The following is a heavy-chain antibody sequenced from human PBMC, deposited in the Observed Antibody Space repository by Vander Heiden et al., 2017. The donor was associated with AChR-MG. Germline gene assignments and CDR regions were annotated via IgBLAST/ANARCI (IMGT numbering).Heavy chain of an antibody. J-gene: IGHJ4*02. D-gene: IGHD6-19*01. V-gene: IGHV3-11*01. CDR1: GFTFSDYY. CDR3: ARAPPPIAVAGEDSDY. Sequence: QVQLVEPGGGLVKPGGSLRLSCAVSGFTFSDYYMSWIRQAPGKGLEWVSYISSSGGTIYYADSVKGRFTISRDNAKNSLYLQMDSLRVEDTAVYFCARAPPPIAVAGEDSDYWGQGTLVTVSS. CDR2: ISSSGGTI.